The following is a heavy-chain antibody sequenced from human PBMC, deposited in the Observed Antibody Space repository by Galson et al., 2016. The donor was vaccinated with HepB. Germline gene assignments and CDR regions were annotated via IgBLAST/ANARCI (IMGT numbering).Heavy chain of an antibody. V-gene: IGHV3-23*01. CDR2: ISGSGGTT. CDR3: AKVETTAFLPFDF. Sequence: SLRLSCAASGFIFSSYAMSCVRQAPGKGLEWVSGISGSGGTTFYADSVKGRVTSSRDNSRNTLFLQMDSPTAEDSAIYCCAKVETTAFLPFDFWGQGTLVTVSS. CDR1: GFIFSSYA. J-gene: IGHJ4*02. D-gene: IGHD5-18*01.